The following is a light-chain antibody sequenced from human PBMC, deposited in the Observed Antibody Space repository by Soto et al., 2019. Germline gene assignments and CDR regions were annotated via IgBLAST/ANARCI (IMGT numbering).Light chain of an antibody. J-gene: IGLJ1*01. CDR2: DND. CDR1: SSKIGLNY. CDR3: GTWDSSLYIGV. Sequence: QSVLTQPPSVSAAPGQRVTISCSGISSKIGLNYVSWYQHLPGAAPKLLIYDNDVRPSGIPDRFSGSKSGTSATLAITGLQTGDEADYYCGTWDSSLYIGVLGTGTKVTVL. V-gene: IGLV1-51*01.